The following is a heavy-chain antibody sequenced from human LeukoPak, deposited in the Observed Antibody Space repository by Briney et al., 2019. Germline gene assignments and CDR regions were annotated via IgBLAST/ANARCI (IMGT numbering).Heavy chain of an antibody. CDR1: GGSISSYY. J-gene: IGHJ4*02. CDR3: ARGRIVLMVYAQGGFDY. V-gene: IGHV4-4*07. D-gene: IGHD2-8*01. Sequence: SETLSLTCTVSGGSISSYYWSWIRQPAGKGLEWIGRIYTSGSTNYSPSLKSRVTMSVDTSKNQFSLKLSSVTAADTAVYYCARGRIVLMVYAQGGFDYWGQGTLVTVSS. CDR2: IYTSGST.